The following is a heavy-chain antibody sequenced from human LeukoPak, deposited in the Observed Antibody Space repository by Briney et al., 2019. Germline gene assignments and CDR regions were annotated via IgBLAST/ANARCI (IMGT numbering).Heavy chain of an antibody. CDR2: INGNSGGT. Sequence: ASVKVSCKPSGYTFTGFYVHWVRQAPGQGLEWMGWINGNSGGTKYAQKFQGRVTMTRDTSISTAYMELSRLRSDDTAVYYCAREGYNDSSGYPHAFDYWGQGTLVTVSS. D-gene: IGHD3-22*01. CDR3: AREGYNDSSGYPHAFDY. V-gene: IGHV1-2*02. J-gene: IGHJ4*02. CDR1: GYTFTGFY.